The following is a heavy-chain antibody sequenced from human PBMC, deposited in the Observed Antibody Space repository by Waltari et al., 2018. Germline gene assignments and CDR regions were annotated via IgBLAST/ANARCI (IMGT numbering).Heavy chain of an antibody. D-gene: IGHD3-10*01. CDR1: GYTFTGYY. CDR2: INPNSGGT. J-gene: IGHJ4*02. CDR3: ARDQDSITMVRGVIPYFDY. V-gene: IGHV1-2*02. Sequence: QVQLVQSGAEVKKPGASVKVSCKASGYTFTGYYMHWVRQAPGQGLEWMGWINPNSGGTNYAQKFQGRVTMTRDTCISTAYMELSRLRSDDTAVYYCARDQDSITMVRGVIPYFDYWGQGTLVTVSS.